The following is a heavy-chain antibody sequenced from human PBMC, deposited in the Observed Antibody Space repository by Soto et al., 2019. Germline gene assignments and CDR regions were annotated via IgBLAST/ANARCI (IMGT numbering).Heavy chain of an antibody. Sequence: PSETLSLTCTVSGGSISSSSYYWGWIRQPPGKGLEWIGSIYYSGSTYYNPSLKSRVTISVDTSKNQFSLKLSSVTAADTAVYYCARGGGGIVVVPAAIIQAYYYMDVWGKGTTVTVSS. CDR3: ARGGGGIVVVPAAIIQAYYYMDV. V-gene: IGHV4-39*07. CDR2: IYYSGST. CDR1: GGSISSSSYY. J-gene: IGHJ6*03. D-gene: IGHD2-2*01.